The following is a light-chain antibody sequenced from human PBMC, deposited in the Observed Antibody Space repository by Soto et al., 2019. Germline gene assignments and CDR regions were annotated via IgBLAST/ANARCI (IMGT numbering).Light chain of an antibody. V-gene: IGKV3-20*01. J-gene: IGKJ3*01. Sequence: DIVMTQSPATLSVSPGERATFSCRASQSVISNLAWYQQKPGQAPRLLIYGASSRATGIPDRFSGSGSGTDFTLTISRLEPEDFAVYYCQQYGSSRFTFGPGTKVDIK. CDR2: GAS. CDR3: QQYGSSRFT. CDR1: QSVISN.